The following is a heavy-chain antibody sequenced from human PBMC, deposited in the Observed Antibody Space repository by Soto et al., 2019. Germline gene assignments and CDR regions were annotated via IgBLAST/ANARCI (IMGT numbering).Heavy chain of an antibody. CDR3: ARIRQEIEIDY. CDR2: IFSNDEK. V-gene: IGHV2-26*01. CDR1: GFSLSNARMG. Sequence: SGPTLVNPTETLTLTCTVSGFSLSNARMGVSWIRQPPGKALEWLAHIFSNDEKSYCTSLKSRLTISKDTSKSQVVLTMTNMDPVDTATYFCARIRQEIEIDYWGQGSLVTVSS. J-gene: IGHJ4*02.